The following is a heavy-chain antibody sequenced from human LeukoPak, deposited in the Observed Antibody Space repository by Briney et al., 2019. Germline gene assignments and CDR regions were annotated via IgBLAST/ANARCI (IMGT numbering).Heavy chain of an antibody. CDR1: GFTFSSHS. V-gene: IGHV3-21*01. D-gene: IGHD3-16*01. Sequence: GGSLRLSCAASGFTFSSHSMNWVRQAPGKGLEWVSSISSSSNSINYADSAKGRFTISRDNAKNSLFLQMDSLRAEDTAVYYCVRGQGAVSQNWLDPWGQGTLVTVSS. J-gene: IGHJ5*02. CDR2: ISSSSNSI. CDR3: VRGQGAVSQNWLDP.